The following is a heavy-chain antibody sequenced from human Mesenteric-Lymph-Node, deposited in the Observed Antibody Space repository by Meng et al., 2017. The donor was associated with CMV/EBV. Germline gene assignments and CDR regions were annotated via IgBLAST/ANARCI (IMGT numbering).Heavy chain of an antibody. CDR2: INPNSGGT. Sequence: ASVKVSCKASGYTFTGYYMHWVRQAPGQGLEWMGWINPNSGGTNYAQKFQGRVTMTRGTSISTAYMELSRLRSDDTAVYYCARGPWSSSWYFTGMDVWGQGTTVTVSS. D-gene: IGHD6-13*01. CDR3: ARGPWSSSWYFTGMDV. CDR1: GYTFTGYY. V-gene: IGHV1-2*02. J-gene: IGHJ6*02.